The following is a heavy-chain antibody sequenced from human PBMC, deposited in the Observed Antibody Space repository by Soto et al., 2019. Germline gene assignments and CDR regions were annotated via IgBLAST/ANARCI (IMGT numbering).Heavy chain of an antibody. CDR1: GYAFTTYH. V-gene: IGHV1-46*04. Sequence: ASVNVSCKASGYAFTTYHMHWVRQAPGQGLEWMGMIDPSDGTTTYAQKLQGRVTMTRDTATSTVYMELSSLRSEDTAVYYCARDEVPDVQNDAFDIWGQGTMVTV. CDR3: ARDEVPDVQNDAFDI. J-gene: IGHJ3*02. CDR2: IDPSDGTT.